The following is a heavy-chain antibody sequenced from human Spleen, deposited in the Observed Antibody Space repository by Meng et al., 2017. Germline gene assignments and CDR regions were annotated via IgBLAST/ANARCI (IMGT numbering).Heavy chain of an antibody. J-gene: IGHJ4*02. Sequence: SETLSLTCTISGYSVTNDYYWGWIRQPPGKGLEWIGSIIHRGSTYYNPSLKSRLTISVDTSNDQFSLKLSSVTAADTAFYYCARVAGGSFDYWGLGTLVTSPQ. CDR3: ARVAGGSFDY. CDR2: IIHRGST. CDR1: GYSVTNDYY. D-gene: IGHD1-26*01. V-gene: IGHV4-38-2*02.